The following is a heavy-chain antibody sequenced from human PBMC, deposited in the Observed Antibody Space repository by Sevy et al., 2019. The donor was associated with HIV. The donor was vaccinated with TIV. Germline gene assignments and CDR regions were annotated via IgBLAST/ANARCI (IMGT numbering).Heavy chain of an antibody. CDR1: GFTFSSYW. V-gene: IGHV3-7*01. Sequence: GGSLRLSCAASGFTFSSYWMSWVRQAPGKGLEWVANIKQDGSEKYYVDSVKGRFTISRDNAKNSLFLQMNSMRAEDTALYYCAGYNNLGYWGQGTLVTVSS. CDR3: AGYNNLGY. J-gene: IGHJ4*02. CDR2: IKQDGSEK. D-gene: IGHD1-1*01.